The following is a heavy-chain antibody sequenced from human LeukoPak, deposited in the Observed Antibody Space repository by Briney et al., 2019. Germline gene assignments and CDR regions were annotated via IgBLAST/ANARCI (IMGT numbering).Heavy chain of an antibody. CDR3: ATPEVYAAGPRVYYYGMDV. J-gene: IGHJ6*02. CDR2: FDPEDGET. CDR1: GYTLTELS. Sequence: ASVKVSCKVFGYTLTELSMHWVRQAPGKGLEWMGGFDPEDGETIYAQKFQGRVTMTEDTSTDTAYMELSSLRSEDTAVYYCATPEVYAAGPRVYYYGMDVWGQGTTVTVSS. D-gene: IGHD2-8*01. V-gene: IGHV1-24*01.